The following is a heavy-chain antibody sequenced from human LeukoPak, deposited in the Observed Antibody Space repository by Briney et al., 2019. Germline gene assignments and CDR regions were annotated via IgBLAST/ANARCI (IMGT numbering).Heavy chain of an antibody. D-gene: IGHD5-18*01. CDR2: IFYDGSSK. Sequence: PGRALRRSCAAAGGTFSRYCMQWGRQAPGKGLVGWAFIFYDGSSKYYADSVKGRFTISRDNSKTTLYLAVHSLRAEDTAVYYCAKDGDTAMVFAYWGQGTLVTVSS. J-gene: IGHJ4*02. V-gene: IGHV3-33*06. CDR1: GGTFSRYC. CDR3: AKDGDTAMVFAY.